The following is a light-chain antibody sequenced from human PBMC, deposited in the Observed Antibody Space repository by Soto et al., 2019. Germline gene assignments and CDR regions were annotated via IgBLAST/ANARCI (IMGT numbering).Light chain of an antibody. CDR1: SSNIGANYD. CDR3: QSYDSSLNRV. Sequence: QSVLSQPPSVSGAPGQRITISCTGSSSNIGANYDVHWYRQVPGTAPKLLMSGDNNRPSGVADRFSGSKSGTSASLAITRLQAEDEADHYCQSYDSSLNRVFGTGTKVTVL. CDR2: GDN. V-gene: IGLV1-40*01. J-gene: IGLJ1*01.